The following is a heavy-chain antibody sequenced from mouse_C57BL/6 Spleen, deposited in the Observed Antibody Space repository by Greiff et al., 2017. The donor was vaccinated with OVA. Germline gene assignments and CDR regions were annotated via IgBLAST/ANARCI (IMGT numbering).Heavy chain of an antibody. CDR2: IYPGNGDT. D-gene: IGHD2-4*01. CDR3: AREGGDDYDDVGIDY. Sequence: LQQSGAELVRPGASVKMSCKASGYTFTSYNMHWVKQTPRQGLEWIGAIYPGNGDTSYNQKFKGKATLTVDKSSSTAYMQRSILTSEDSAVYFCAREGGDDYDDVGIDYWGQGTTLTVSS. CDR1: GYTFTSYN. V-gene: IGHV1-12*01. J-gene: IGHJ2*01.